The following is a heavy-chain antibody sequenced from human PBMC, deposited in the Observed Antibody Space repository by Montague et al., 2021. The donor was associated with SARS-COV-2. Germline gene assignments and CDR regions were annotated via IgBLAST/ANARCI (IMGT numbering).Heavy chain of an antibody. Sequence: SETLSLTCTVSGGSISSSSYYWGWIRQPPGKGLEWIGSIYYSGSTYYNPSLKSRDTISVDTSKNQFSLKLSSVTAADTAVYYCVEIVGAADYCGQGTLVTVSS. J-gene: IGHJ4*02. D-gene: IGHD1-26*01. CDR3: VEIVGAADY. CDR1: GGSISSSSYY. V-gene: IGHV4-39*01. CDR2: IYYSGST.